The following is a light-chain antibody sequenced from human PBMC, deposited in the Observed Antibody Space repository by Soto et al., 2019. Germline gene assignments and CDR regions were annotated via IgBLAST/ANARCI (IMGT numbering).Light chain of an antibody. J-gene: IGKJ2*01. V-gene: IGKV1-39*01. CDR2: AAS. CDR1: QTIGSY. Sequence: DIQMTQSPSSLSASVGDRVTITCRASQTIGSYLNWYRQKPGKARNLLIYAASSLQSGVPSRFSGSGSGTDFTLTISTLQPEDFATYYCQSSYNILYTFGQGTKLEIK. CDR3: QSSYNILYT.